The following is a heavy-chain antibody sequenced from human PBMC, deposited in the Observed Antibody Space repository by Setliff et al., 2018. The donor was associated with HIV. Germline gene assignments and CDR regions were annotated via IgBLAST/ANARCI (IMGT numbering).Heavy chain of an antibody. CDR1: TESLTRYD. D-gene: IGHD3-10*01. CDR2: IDDSGSI. J-gene: IGHJ5*02. CDR3: ARVKSIKTTLVRLWPRFDL. V-gene: IGHV4-34*01. Sequence: KPSETLSLTCAVYTESLTRYDWAWIRQSPEKGLEWIGEIDDSGSIIYNPSLQSRVTMSVDTSKSQFSLKVRSLTAADTGLYYCARVKSIKTTLVRLWPRFDLWGQGTQVTVSS.